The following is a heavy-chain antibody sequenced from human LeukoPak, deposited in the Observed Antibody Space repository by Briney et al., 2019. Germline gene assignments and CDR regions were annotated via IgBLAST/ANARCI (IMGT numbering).Heavy chain of an antibody. CDR2: IYYSGRT. CDR1: GGSISSSSYY. Sequence: PSETLSLTCTVSGGSISSSSYYWGRIPQPPGKGREWIVSIYYSGRTYYNPSLKSRAIITVDTSNNQYPLMLSPVTAADTAVYYCARYVRLVVITGNDAFDIWGQGTMVTVSS. CDR3: ARYVRLVVITGNDAFDI. D-gene: IGHD3-22*01. V-gene: IGHV4-39*01. J-gene: IGHJ3*02.